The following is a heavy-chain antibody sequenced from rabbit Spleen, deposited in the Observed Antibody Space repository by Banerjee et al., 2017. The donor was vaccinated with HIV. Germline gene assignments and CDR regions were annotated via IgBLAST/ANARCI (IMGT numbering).Heavy chain of an antibody. J-gene: IGHJ3*01. CDR1: GFDFSTYS. Sequence: QEQLVESGGGLVQPGGSLKLSCKASGFDFSTYSMSWVRQAPGKGLEWIACINTATGKPVYATWASGRFTISTTSSTTVTLQMTSLTDADTATYFCARDGAGGSYFALWGQGTLVTVS. D-gene: IGHD8-1*01. CDR2: INTATGKP. V-gene: IGHV1S45*01. CDR3: ARDGAGGSYFAL.